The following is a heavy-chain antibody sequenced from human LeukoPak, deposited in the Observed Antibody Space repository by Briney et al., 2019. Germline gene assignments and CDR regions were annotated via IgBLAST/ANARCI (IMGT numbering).Heavy chain of an antibody. CDR2: ISYDGSNK. D-gene: IGHD2-2*02. Sequence: GGSLRLSCAASGFTFSSYAMHWVRQAPGKGLEWVAVISYDGSNKYYADSVKGRFTISRDNSKNTLYLQMNSLRAEDTAVYYCAKDLLTPYTNYFDYWGQGTLVTVSS. CDR1: GFTFSSYA. J-gene: IGHJ4*02. V-gene: IGHV3-30*04. CDR3: AKDLLTPYTNYFDY.